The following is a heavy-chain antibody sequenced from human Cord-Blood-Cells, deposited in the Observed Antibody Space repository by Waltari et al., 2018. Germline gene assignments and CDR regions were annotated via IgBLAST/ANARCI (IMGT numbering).Heavy chain of an antibody. CDR3: ARGPFTSSSLYAVDI. V-gene: IGHV1-69*01. Sequence: QVQLVQSGAEVKKPGSSVKVSCKASGGTFSSYAISCVRQAPGQGLEWVGGVIPIFGTEKHAQKFQGRGPIPPDESQSTAYMELSRLRSEDTAVYYCARGPFTSSSLYAVDIWGQGTMVTVSS. J-gene: IGHJ3*02. CDR1: GGTFSSYA. D-gene: IGHD6-6*01. CDR2: VIPIFGTE.